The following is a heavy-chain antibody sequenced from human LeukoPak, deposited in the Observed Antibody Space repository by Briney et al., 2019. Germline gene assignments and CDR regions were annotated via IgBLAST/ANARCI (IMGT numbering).Heavy chain of an antibody. CDR2: IYYSGST. Sequence: PSEALSLPCTVSGGSISSYYWSWIRQPPGKGLEWIGYIYYSGSTNYNPSLQSRVTISVDTSKNQFSLKLSSVTAADTAVYYCAGVGNKYCSGGSCYPDLFDYWGQGTLVTVSS. D-gene: IGHD2-15*01. CDR3: AGVGNKYCSGGSCYPDLFDY. J-gene: IGHJ4*02. V-gene: IGHV4-59*01. CDR1: GGSISSYY.